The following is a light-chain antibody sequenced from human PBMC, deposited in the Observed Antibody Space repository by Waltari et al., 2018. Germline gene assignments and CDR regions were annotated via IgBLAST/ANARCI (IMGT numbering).Light chain of an antibody. V-gene: IGLV3-25*03. Sequence: SSELTQPPSVSVSPGQTARITCSGDALPRQFASWYQQKPGQAPVIVIYKDTGRPSEMPERFSGSSSGTTVTLTISGVQAEDGADYYCQSADASGTYKLFGGGTKLTVL. CDR1: ALPRQF. CDR2: KDT. J-gene: IGLJ2*01. CDR3: QSADASGTYKL.